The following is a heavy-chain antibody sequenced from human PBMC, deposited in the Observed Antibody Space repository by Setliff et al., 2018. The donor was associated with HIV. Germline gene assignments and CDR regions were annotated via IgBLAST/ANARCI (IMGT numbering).Heavy chain of an antibody. V-gene: IGHV3-15*01. CDR3: TTVHYCSTTRCYIFDY. CDR2: IKSKADGGTT. J-gene: IGHJ4*02. Sequence: GGSLSLSCAASGFTFRNAWMNWVRQAPGKGLEWVGRIKSKADGGTTDYAAPVKGRFTFSRDDSKNTLYLQMNSLKTEDTAVYYCTTVHYCSTTRCYIFDYWGLGTLVTVSS. CDR1: GFTFRNAW. D-gene: IGHD2-2*01.